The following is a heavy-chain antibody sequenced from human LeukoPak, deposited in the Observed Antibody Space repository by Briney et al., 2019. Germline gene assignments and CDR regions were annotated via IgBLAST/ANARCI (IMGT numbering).Heavy chain of an antibody. CDR3: ARDTVGSSSTFDC. D-gene: IGHD6-13*01. CDR2: IHYSGDT. V-gene: IGHV4-59*01. Sequence: SETLSLTCTVSGGSISSSYWSWIRQPPGKGLEWIGYIHYSGDTNCNPSLKSRVTISVDTSKNQFSLKLSPVTAADTAVYYCARDTVGSSSTFDCWGQGTLVTVSS. J-gene: IGHJ4*02. CDR1: GGSISSSY.